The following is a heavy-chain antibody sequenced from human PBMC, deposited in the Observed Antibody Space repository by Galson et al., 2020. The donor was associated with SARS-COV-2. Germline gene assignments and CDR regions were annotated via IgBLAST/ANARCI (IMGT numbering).Heavy chain of an antibody. CDR3: ARIPQSFKRSWFDP. D-gene: IGHD3-3*02. J-gene: IGHJ5*02. V-gene: IGHV1-18*01. CDR2: ISAYNGNT. Sequence: ASVKVSCKASGYTFTSYGISWVRQAPGQGLEWMGWISAYNGNTNYAQKLQARVTMTTDTSTSTAYMELRSLRSDDTAVYYCARIPQSFKRSWFDPWGQGTLVAGSS. CDR1: GYTFTSYG.